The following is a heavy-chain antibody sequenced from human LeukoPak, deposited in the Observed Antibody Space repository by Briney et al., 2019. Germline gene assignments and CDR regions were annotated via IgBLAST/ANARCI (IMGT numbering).Heavy chain of an antibody. CDR2: IYYSGST. D-gene: IGHD2-21*02. CDR3: ARRVGYCGGDCSYNWFDP. CDR1: GGSTSSSSYY. V-gene: IGHV4-39*01. Sequence: SETLSLTCTVSGGSTSSSSYYWGWIRQPPGKGLEWIGSIYYSGSTYYNPSLKSRVTISVDTSKNQFSLKLSSVTAADTAVYYCARRVGYCGGDCSYNWFDPWGHGTLVTVSS. J-gene: IGHJ5*02.